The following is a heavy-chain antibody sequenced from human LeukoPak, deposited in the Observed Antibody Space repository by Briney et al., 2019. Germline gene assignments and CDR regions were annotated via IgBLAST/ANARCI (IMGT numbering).Heavy chain of an antibody. CDR1: GFTFSSYA. CDR3: AKASYYDFWSGYYSFDY. CDR2: ISGSGSST. J-gene: IGHJ4*02. V-gene: IGHV3-23*01. Sequence: PGGSLRLSCAASGFTFSSYAMSWVRQAPGKGLEWVSAISGSGSSTYYADSVKGRFTISRDNSKNTLYLQMNSLRAEDTAVYYCAKASYYDFWSGYYSFDYWGQGTLVTVSS. D-gene: IGHD3-3*01.